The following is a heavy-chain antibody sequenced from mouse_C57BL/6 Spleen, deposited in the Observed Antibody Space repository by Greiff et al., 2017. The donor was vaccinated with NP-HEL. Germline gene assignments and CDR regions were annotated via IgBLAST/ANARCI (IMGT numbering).Heavy chain of an antibody. CDR3: ARDGLYYYGSSYWYFDV. D-gene: IGHD1-1*01. CDR1: GYSITSGYY. Sequence: EVQLQESGPGLVKPSQSLSLTCSVTGYSITSGYYWNWIRQFPGNKLEWMGYISYDGSNNYNPSLKNRISITRDTSKNQFFLKLNSVTTEDTATYYCARDGLYYYGSSYWYFDVWGTGTTVTVSS. V-gene: IGHV3-6*01. J-gene: IGHJ1*03. CDR2: ISYDGSN.